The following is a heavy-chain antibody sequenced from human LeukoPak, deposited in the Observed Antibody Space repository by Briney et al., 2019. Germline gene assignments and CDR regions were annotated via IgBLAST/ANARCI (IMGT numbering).Heavy chain of an antibody. CDR2: IYSGGST. Sequence: SETLSLTCTVSGGSISSYYWSWIRQPAGKGLEWIGRIYSGGSTNYNPSLKSRVTMSVDSSNNQFSLKVSSVTAADTAVFYCARENTGSYREFDYWGQGTLVTVSS. J-gene: IGHJ4*02. CDR1: GGSISSYY. V-gene: IGHV4-4*07. D-gene: IGHD1-26*01. CDR3: ARENTGSYREFDY.